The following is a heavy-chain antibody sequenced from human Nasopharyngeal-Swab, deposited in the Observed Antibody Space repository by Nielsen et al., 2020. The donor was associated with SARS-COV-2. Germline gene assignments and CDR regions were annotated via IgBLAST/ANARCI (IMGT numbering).Heavy chain of an antibody. Sequence: RQAPGKRLEWIGSIYYSGSTYYNPSLKSRVTISVDTSKNQFSLKLSSVTAADTAVYYCARGSKQWLVRLSRYYYYGMDVWGQGTTVTVSS. CDR2: IYYSGST. J-gene: IGHJ6*02. D-gene: IGHD6-19*01. V-gene: IGHV4-39*01. CDR3: ARGSKQWLVRLSRYYYYGMDV.